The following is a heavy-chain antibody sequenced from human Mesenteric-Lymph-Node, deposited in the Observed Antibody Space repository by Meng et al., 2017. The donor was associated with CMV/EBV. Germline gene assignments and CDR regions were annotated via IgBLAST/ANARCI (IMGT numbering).Heavy chain of an antibody. CDR2: IYGTGIT. J-gene: IGHJ4*02. V-gene: IGHV4-61*08. D-gene: IGHD2/OR15-2a*01. CDR3: AKSRSSTPGIVDD. CDR1: GVSVTSGAYH. Sequence: VQRTEPGPGLVNPSGTLSLTCSFSGVSVTSGAYHWSWIRQSPGKGLEWIGYIYGTGITIYNPSLKSRVTILLETSKNQFSLKLNSVTTADTAVYYCAKSRSSTPGIVDDWGQGTLVTVSS.